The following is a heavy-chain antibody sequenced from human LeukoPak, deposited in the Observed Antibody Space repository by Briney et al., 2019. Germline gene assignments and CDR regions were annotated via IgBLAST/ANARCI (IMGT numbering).Heavy chain of an antibody. CDR1: GFTFSTYE. CDR2: ITSSGSTV. Sequence: GGSLRLSCAASGFTFSTYEMNWVRQAPGKGLEWVSYITSSGSTVYYADSVKGRFTISRDNAKNSLYLQINSLRAEDTAVYYCARDLHNGAAFDYWGQGTLVTVSS. CDR3: ARDLHNGAAFDY. J-gene: IGHJ4*02. D-gene: IGHD6-25*01. V-gene: IGHV3-48*03.